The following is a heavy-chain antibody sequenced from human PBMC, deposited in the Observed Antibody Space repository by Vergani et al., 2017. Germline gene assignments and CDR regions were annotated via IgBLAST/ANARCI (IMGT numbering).Heavy chain of an antibody. J-gene: IGHJ5*02. CDR3: ARGRNWFDP. CDR1: GDSIRSEY. D-gene: IGHD5-24*01. CDR2: IYHSGST. Sequence: QVQLQESGPGLVKPSETLALTCTVSGDSIRSEYWNWIRQSPGKEPECIGYIYHSGSTTYNPSLESRVTISIDTSKSLLSLTLRSVTEADSAMYFCARGRNWFDPWGQGTLATVSS. V-gene: IGHV4-59*01.